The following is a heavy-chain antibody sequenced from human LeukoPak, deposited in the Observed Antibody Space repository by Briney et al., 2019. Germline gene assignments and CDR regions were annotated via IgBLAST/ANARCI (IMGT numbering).Heavy chain of an antibody. V-gene: IGHV3-30*02. CDR1: GFIFSNYG. D-gene: IGHD2-15*01. Sequence: GGSLRLSCAASGFIFSNYGIHWVRQAPGKGLEWVAFIRYDGSDKYYTDSVKGRFTISRDNSKNTLYLEMSSLRAEDTAVYYCAKVRYCSGVNCYPDDNWGQGTLVTVSS. CDR2: IRYDGSDK. J-gene: IGHJ4*02. CDR3: AKVRYCSGVNCYPDDN.